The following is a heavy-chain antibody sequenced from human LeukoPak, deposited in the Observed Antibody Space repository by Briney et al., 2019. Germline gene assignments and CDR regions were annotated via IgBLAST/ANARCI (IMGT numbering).Heavy chain of an antibody. CDR2: IIPIFGTA. CDR3: AGVGYYDSSGYYPL. V-gene: IGHV1-69*13. D-gene: IGHD3-22*01. Sequence: SVKVSCKASGGTFSSYAISWVRQAPGQGLEWMGGIIPIFGTANYAQKFQGRVTITADESTSTAYMELSSLRSEDTAVYYCAGVGYYDSSGYYPLWGQGTLVTVSS. J-gene: IGHJ4*02. CDR1: GGTFSSYA.